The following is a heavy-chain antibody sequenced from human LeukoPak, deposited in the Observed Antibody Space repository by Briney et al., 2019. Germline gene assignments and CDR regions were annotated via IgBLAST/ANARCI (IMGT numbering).Heavy chain of an antibody. CDR1: GGSISSGSYY. V-gene: IGHV4-61*02. CDR2: IYTSGST. J-gene: IGHJ4*02. Sequence: SETLSLTCTVSGGSISSGSYYWSWIRQPAGKGLEWIGRIYTSGSTNYNPSLKSRVTLSVDTSKNQFSLKLSSVTAADTAVYYCARSGGLWLLTYYFDYWGQGTLVTVSS. D-gene: IGHD3-22*01. CDR3: ARSGGLWLLTYYFDY.